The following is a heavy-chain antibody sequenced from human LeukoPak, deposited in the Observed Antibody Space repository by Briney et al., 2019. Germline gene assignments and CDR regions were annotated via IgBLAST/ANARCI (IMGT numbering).Heavy chain of an antibody. Sequence: ASVKVSCKASGYTFTSYYMHWVRQALGQGLEWMGIINPSGGSTSYAQEFQGRVTMTRDTSTSTVYMELSSLRSEDTAVYYCARVKRGYGDYVWGQGTLVTVSS. J-gene: IGHJ4*02. CDR1: GYTFTSYY. V-gene: IGHV1-46*01. CDR3: ARVKRGYGDYV. D-gene: IGHD4-17*01. CDR2: INPSGGST.